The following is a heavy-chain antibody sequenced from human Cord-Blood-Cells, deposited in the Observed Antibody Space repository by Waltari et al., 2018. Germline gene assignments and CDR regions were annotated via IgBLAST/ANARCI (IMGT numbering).Heavy chain of an antibody. J-gene: IGHJ2*01. CDR2: IYSGGST. CDR3: ARDEHNWNYAHWYFDL. V-gene: IGHV3-66*01. CDR1: GFSVTSNY. D-gene: IGHD1-7*01. Sequence: EVQLVESGGGLVQPGGSLRLSCAASGFSVTSNYMSWVRPAPGKGLEWVSVIYSGGSTYYADSVKGRFTISRDNSKNTLYLQMNSLRAEDTAVYYCARDEHNWNYAHWYFDLWGRGTLVTVSS.